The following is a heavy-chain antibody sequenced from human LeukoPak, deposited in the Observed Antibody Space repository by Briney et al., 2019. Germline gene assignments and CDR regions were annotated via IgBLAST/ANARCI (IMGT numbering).Heavy chain of an antibody. CDR2: IYYSGST. J-gene: IGHJ4*02. CDR1: GGSISSSSYY. CDR3: ARGLLSGWPTYWGY. Sequence: PSETLSLTCTVSGGSISSSSYYWGWIRQPPGKGLEWIGSIYYSGSTYYNPSLKSRVTISIDTSKNQFSLKLSSVTAADTAMYYCARGLLSGWPTYWGYWGQGTLVTVSS. V-gene: IGHV4-39*07. D-gene: IGHD6-25*01.